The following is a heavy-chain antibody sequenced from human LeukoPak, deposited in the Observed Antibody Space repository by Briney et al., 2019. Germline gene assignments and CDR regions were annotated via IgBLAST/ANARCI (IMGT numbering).Heavy chain of an antibody. V-gene: IGHV4-34*01. Sequence: ASETLSLTCAVYGGSFSGYYWSWIRQPPGKGLEWIGEINHSGRTNYNPSLKSRVTISVDTSKNQISLKLTSVTAADTAVYYCARGQRDGYNPYYFDYWGQGTLVTVSS. D-gene: IGHD5-24*01. CDR3: ARGQRDGYNPYYFDY. J-gene: IGHJ4*02. CDR1: GGSFSGYY. CDR2: INHSGRT.